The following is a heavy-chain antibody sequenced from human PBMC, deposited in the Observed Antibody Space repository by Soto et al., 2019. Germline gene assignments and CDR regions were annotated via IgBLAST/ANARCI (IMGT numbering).Heavy chain of an antibody. J-gene: IGHJ4*02. CDR1: GFTFTRYS. CDR3: ARESEDLTSNFDY. V-gene: IGHV3-21*06. Sequence: PGGSLRLSCAASGFTFTRYSMNWVRQAPGKGLEWVSSISSTTNYIYYGDSMKGRFTISRDNSKNSLYLEMNSLRAEDTAVYYCARESEDLTSNFDYWGQGTLVTVSS. CDR2: ISSTTNYI.